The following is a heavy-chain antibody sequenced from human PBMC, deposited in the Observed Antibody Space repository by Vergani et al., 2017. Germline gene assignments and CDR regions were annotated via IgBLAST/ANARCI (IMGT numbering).Heavy chain of an antibody. D-gene: IGHD6-19*01. Sequence: EVQLVQSGAEVKTPGESLTISCKGSGYSFNSYWIGWVRQMPGKGLEWMGIIYPGDSDTRYSPSFQGPVTISADKSISTAYLQWSSLKASDTAMYYCARHRGAVAGSSYWYFDLWGRGTLVTVSS. J-gene: IGHJ2*01. CDR2: IYPGDSDT. CDR1: GYSFNSYW. V-gene: IGHV5-51*01. CDR3: ARHRGAVAGSSYWYFDL.